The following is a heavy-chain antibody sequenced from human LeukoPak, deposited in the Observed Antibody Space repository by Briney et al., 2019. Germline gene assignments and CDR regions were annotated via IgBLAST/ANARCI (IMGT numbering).Heavy chain of an antibody. V-gene: IGHV3-21*04. D-gene: IGHD3-3*01. Sequence: GGSLRLSCAASGFTFSNYSMNWVRQAPGKGLEWVSSISSSSRYIYYADSVKGRFTISRDNSKNTLYLQMNSLRAEDTAVYYCAKVAWAYDFWSGYPIKGPWGQGTLVTVSS. CDR3: AKVAWAYDFWSGYPIKGP. J-gene: IGHJ5*02. CDR2: ISSSSRYI. CDR1: GFTFSNYS.